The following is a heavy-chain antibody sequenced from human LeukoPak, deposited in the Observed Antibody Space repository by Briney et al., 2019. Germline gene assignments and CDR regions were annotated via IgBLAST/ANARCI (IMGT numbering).Heavy chain of an antibody. Sequence: GGSLRLSCAASGFTVSNNYMSWVRQAPGKGLEWVSFIYNTGDTYYADSVKGRFTISRDNSKNTLYLQMNSLRVEDTAVYYCARGRREGSAFDIWGQGTMVTVSS. CDR3: ARGRREGSAFDI. D-gene: IGHD1-26*01. J-gene: IGHJ3*02. CDR2: IYNTGDT. CDR1: GFTVSNNY. V-gene: IGHV3-53*01.